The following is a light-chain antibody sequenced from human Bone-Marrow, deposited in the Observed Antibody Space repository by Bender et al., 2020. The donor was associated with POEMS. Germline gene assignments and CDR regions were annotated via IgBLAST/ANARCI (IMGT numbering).Light chain of an antibody. CDR1: SSDVGGYSY. CDR3: CSYATGDNVV. J-gene: IGLJ2*01. V-gene: IGLV2-11*01. Sequence: QSALTQPRSVSGSPGQSVTISCTGTSSDVGGYSYVSWYQQHPGRAPKLIISEVTKRPSGVSTRFSGSKSGNTASLAISGLQADDEADYYCCSYATGDNVVFGGGTKLTVL. CDR2: EVT.